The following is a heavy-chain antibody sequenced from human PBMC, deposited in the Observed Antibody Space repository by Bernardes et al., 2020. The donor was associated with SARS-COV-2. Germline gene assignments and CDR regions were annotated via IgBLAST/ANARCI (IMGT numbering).Heavy chain of an antibody. Sequence: GGSLRLSCAASGFTFSDYYMSWIRQAPGKGLEWVSYISSSGSTIYYADSVKGRFTISRDNAKNSLYLQMNSLRAEDTAVYYCARDKAAAGDYYYYYGMDVWGQGTTVTVSS. J-gene: IGHJ6*02. CDR2: ISSSGSTI. CDR1: GFTFSDYY. CDR3: ARDKAAAGDYYYYYGMDV. D-gene: IGHD6-13*01. V-gene: IGHV3-11*01.